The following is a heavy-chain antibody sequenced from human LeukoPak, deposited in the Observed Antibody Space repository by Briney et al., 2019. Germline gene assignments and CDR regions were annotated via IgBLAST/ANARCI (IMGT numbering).Heavy chain of an antibody. V-gene: IGHV1-8*01. CDR1: GYTFTNYD. CDR2: MNPNSGNT. J-gene: IGHJ6*02. Sequence: RVASVKVSCKASGYTFTNYDINWVRQATGQGLEWMGWMNPNSGNTGYAQKFQGRVTMTRNTSISTAYMELSSLRSEDTAVYYCARSSYYDFWSGYYYGMDVWGQGTTVTVSS. D-gene: IGHD3-3*01. CDR3: ARSSYYDFWSGYYYGMDV.